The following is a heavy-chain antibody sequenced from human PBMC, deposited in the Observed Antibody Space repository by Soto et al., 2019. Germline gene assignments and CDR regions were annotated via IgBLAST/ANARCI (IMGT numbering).Heavy chain of an antibody. CDR1: GGTFSSYA. J-gene: IGHJ5*02. D-gene: IGHD3-22*01. V-gene: IGHV1-69*01. Sequence: QVQLVQSGAEVKKPGSSVKVSCKASGGTFSSYAISWVRQAPGQGLEWMGGIIPIFGTANYAQKFQGRVTITADESTSTAYMELSSLRSEDTAVYYCARAGDYYDSSGYYYWFDPWGQGTLVTASS. CDR3: ARAGDYYDSSGYYYWFDP. CDR2: IIPIFGTA.